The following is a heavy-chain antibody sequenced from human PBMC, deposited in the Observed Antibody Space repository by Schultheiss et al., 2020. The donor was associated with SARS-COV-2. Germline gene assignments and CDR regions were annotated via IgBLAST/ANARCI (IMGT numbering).Heavy chain of an antibody. V-gene: IGHV3-30*07. Sequence: GGSLRLSCAASGFTVSSNYMSWVRQAPGKGLEWVAVISYDGSNKYYADSVKGRFTISRDNAKNSLYLQMNSLRAEDTAVYYCAKGSTVVTPLDYWGQGTLVTVSS. CDR3: AKGSTVVTPLDY. CDR2: ISYDGSNK. D-gene: IGHD4-23*01. J-gene: IGHJ4*02. CDR1: GFTVSSNY.